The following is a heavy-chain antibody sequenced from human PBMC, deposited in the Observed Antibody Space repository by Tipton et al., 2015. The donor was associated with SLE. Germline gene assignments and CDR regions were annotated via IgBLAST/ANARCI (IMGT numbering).Heavy chain of an antibody. CDR1: GYSISSGYY. CDR2: IYHSGST. D-gene: IGHD7-27*01. CDR3: ARVGAGEAFDI. V-gene: IGHV4-38-2*01. J-gene: IGHJ3*02. Sequence: TLSLTCAVSGYSISSGYYWGWIRPPPGKGLEWIGSIYHSGSTYSNPSLKSRVTISVDTSKNQFSLKLSSVTAADTAVYYCARVGAGEAFDIWGQGTMVTVSS.